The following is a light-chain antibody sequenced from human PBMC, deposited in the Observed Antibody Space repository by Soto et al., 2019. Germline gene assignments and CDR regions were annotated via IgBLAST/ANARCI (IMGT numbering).Light chain of an antibody. J-gene: IGLJ2*01. CDR1: INDIGRFDF. Sequence: QSALTQPASVSGSPGQSITISCAGTINDIGRFDFVSWYRQHPGEAPKLILYGVSDRPSGVSDRFSGSKSGDTASLTISGLQTEDEAHYYCSSFTLYNTVVFGGGTKLTVL. V-gene: IGLV2-14*01. CDR3: SSFTLYNTVV. CDR2: GVS.